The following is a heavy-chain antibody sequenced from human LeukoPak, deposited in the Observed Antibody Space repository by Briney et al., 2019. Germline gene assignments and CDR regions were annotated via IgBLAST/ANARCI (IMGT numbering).Heavy chain of an antibody. J-gene: IGHJ5*02. CDR3: ARDILYSSSSRSVGGNWFDP. V-gene: IGHV6-1*01. CDR1: GDSVSSNSAA. D-gene: IGHD6-6*01. Sequence: SQTLSLTCAISGDSVSSNSAAWNWIRQSPSRGLEWLGRTYYRSKWYNDYAVSVKSRITINPDTSKNQFSLQLNSVTPEDTAVYYCARDILYSSSSRSVGGNWFDPWGQGTLVTVSS. CDR2: TYYRSKWYN.